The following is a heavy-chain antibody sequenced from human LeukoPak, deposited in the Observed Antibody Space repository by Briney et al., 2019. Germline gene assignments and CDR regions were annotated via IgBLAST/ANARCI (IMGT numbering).Heavy chain of an antibody. D-gene: IGHD5-18*01. Sequence: GGSLRLSCAASGFTFSSYGMHWVRQAPGKGLEWVAFIRYDGSNKYYVDSVKGRFTISRDNSKNTLYLQMNSLRAEDTAVYYCARGVGTVNSYYYYYMDVWGKGTTVTVSS. CDR1: GFTFSSYG. CDR2: IRYDGSNK. V-gene: IGHV3-30*02. J-gene: IGHJ6*03. CDR3: ARGVGTVNSYYYYYMDV.